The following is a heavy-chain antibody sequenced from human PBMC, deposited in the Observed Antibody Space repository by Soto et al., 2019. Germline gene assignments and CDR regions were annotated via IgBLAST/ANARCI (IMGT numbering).Heavy chain of an antibody. V-gene: IGHV3-48*02. Sequence: EVQVVESGGGLVQPGGSLRLSCAASGFTFSSNSMNWVRQAPGKGREGISYISSSSRTIYADSVKGRFTISRDNAKNSLYLQMNSLRDEDTAVYYCARVIWSGHLTSDLWGQGTLVTVSS. J-gene: IGHJ5*02. CDR2: ISSSSRTI. D-gene: IGHD3-3*01. CDR1: GFTFSSNS. CDR3: ARVIWSGHLTSDL.